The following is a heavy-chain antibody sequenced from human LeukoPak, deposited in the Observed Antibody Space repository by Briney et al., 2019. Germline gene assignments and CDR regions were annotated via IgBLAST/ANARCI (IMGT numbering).Heavy chain of an antibody. V-gene: IGHV1-2*02. D-gene: IGHD2-2*01. CDR1: GYTFTGYY. J-gene: IGHJ4*02. CDR2: INPNSGGT. Sequence: ASVTVSCKASGYTFTGYYMHWVRQAPGQGLEWMGWINPNSGGTNYAQKFQGRVTMTRDTSISTAYMELSRLRSDDTAVYYCARADIVVVPAASDWGQGTLVTVSS. CDR3: ARADIVVVPAASD.